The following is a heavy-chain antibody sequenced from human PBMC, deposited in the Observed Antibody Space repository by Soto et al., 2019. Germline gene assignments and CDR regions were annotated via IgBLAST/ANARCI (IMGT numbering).Heavy chain of an antibody. CDR2: ISSSSSYI. CDR3: ARDRVGQLEYGMDV. CDR1: GFTFSSYS. J-gene: IGHJ6*02. Sequence: PVGSLRLSCAASGFTFSSYSMNWVRQAPGKGLEWVSSISSSSSYIYYADSVKGRFTISRDNAKNSLYLQMNSLRAEDTAVYYCARDRVGQLEYGMDVWGQGTTVTVSS. D-gene: IGHD6-6*01. V-gene: IGHV3-21*01.